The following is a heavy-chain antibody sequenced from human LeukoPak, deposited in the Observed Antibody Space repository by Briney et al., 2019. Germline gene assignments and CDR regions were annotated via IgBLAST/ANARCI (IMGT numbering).Heavy chain of an antibody. CDR1: GGSVSSGNYY. V-gene: IGHV4-61*01. CDR3: ARDLGAGVDY. Sequence: ETLSLTCTVSGGSVSSGNYYWRWIRQPPGKGLEWIGYIYYSGSTNYHPSLKSRVTISVDTSENQFSLKLSSVTAADTAVYYCARDLGAGVDYWGQGTLVTVS. J-gene: IGHJ4*02. D-gene: IGHD6-19*01. CDR2: IYYSGST.